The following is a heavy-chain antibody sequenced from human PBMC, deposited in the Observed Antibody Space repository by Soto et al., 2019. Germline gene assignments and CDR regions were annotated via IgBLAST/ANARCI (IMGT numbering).Heavy chain of an antibody. CDR3: ARSVTGARGWFDP. CDR1: SGSISRSNW. Sequence: QVQLQESVPGLVKPSGTLSLTCGVSSGSISRSNWWSWVRQPPGKGLEWIGEIYQSGSTTYTPSLKSRVTISLDKSKNQFSLNLTSVTAADTAVYYCARSVTGARGWFDPWGQGTLVTVSS. J-gene: IGHJ5*02. D-gene: IGHD2-21*02. V-gene: IGHV4-4*02. CDR2: IYQSGST.